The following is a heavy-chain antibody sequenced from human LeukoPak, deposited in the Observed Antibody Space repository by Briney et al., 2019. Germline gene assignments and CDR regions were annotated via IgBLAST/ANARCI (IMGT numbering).Heavy chain of an antibody. Sequence: QAGGSLRLSCAASELTSSTSWMSWVRQAPGKGLEWVAQTKQDGSEKYYVDSVKGRFTTSRDKNSLSLQKNSVRAEDTAVYYCVGWGISGITNHWGQGTLVTVSS. V-gene: IGHV3-7*01. D-gene: IGHD1-7*01. CDR2: TKQDGSEK. CDR3: VGWGISGITNH. CDR1: ELTSSTSW. J-gene: IGHJ4*02.